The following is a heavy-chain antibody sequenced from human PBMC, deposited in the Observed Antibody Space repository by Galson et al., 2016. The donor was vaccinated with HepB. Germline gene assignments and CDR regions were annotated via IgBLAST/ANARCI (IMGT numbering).Heavy chain of an antibody. Sequence: SVKVSCKASGGSFSSFGVTWVRQAPGQGLEWMGGIIPFPDTPHYGQQFQGRVVITADRSTDTSYLEMSSLRSDDTAIYYCARIRGWLQNQGTYYFDSWGQGTLIIVSS. CDR1: GGSFSSFG. D-gene: IGHD5-24*01. V-gene: IGHV1-69*10. CDR2: IIPFPDTP. J-gene: IGHJ4*02. CDR3: ARIRGWLQNQGTYYFDS.